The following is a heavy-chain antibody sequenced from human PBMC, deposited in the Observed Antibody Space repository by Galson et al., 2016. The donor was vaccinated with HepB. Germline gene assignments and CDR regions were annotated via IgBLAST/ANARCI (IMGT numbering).Heavy chain of an antibody. J-gene: IGHJ4*02. Sequence: PALVKPTQTLTLTCSVSGISVTTFEVGVGWIRQSPGKAPEWLAIIYWDDEDRYSPSLKSRLTITRDTSKNQVVLTMINMDPEDTATYYCAHRGRPRYFDTWGQGTLVTVSS. CDR3: AHRGRPRYFDT. CDR2: IYWDDED. D-gene: IGHD6-6*01. V-gene: IGHV2-5*02. CDR1: GISVTTFEVG.